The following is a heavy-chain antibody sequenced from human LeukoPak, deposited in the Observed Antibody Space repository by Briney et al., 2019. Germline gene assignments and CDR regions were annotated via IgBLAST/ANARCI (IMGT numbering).Heavy chain of an antibody. D-gene: IGHD2-2*01. CDR1: GFTFSSYS. J-gene: IGHJ4*02. Sequence: GGSLRLSCAASGFTFSSYSMNWVRQAPGKGLEWVSSISGSSSYIYYADSVKGRFTISRDNAKNSLYLQMNSLRAEDTAVYCCARAYVVVPAALDYWGQGTLVTVSS. CDR3: ARAYVVVPAALDY. V-gene: IGHV3-21*01. CDR2: ISGSSSYI.